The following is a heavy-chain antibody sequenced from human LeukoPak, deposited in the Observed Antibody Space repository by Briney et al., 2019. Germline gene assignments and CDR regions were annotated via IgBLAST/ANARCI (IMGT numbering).Heavy chain of an antibody. D-gene: IGHD5-12*01. J-gene: IGHJ4*02. CDR1: GFTFSNYP. CDR2: VSDDGNKK. Sequence: PGRSLRLSCAASGFTFSNYPMHWVRQAPGKGLEWVAVVSDDGNKKFDADFVKGRFTTSRDNSKNTLYLQMNSLRAEDTAVYYCAKRVRYSGYESPLFDYWGQGTLVTVSS. CDR3: AKRVRYSGYESPLFDY. V-gene: IGHV3-30*07.